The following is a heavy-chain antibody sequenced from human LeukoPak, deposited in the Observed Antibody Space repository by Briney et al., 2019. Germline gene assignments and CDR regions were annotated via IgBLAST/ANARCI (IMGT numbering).Heavy chain of an antibody. CDR3: SRDRSAYSGYDLLDY. CDR1: GFTFSSFE. J-gene: IGHJ4*02. D-gene: IGHD5-12*01. CDR2: ISSSGSTI. Sequence: PGGSLRLSCAASGFTFSSFEMNWVRQAPGKGLEWVSYISSSGSTISYADSVKGRFTISRDNAKNSLYLQMNSLRAEDTAVYYCSRDRSAYSGYDLLDYWGQGTLVTVSS. V-gene: IGHV3-48*03.